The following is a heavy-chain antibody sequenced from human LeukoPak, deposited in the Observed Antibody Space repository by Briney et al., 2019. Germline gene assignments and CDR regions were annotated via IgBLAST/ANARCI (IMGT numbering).Heavy chain of an antibody. D-gene: IGHD5-12*01. CDR2: ISAYNGNT. CDR1: GYTFTSYG. Sequence: ASVKVSCKASGYTFTSYGISWVRQAPGQGLEWMGLISAYNGNTNYAQKLQGRVTMSRDTSTSTVSMELSSLRSEDTAVYYCARAYSGYAPNDYWGQGTPVTVSS. CDR3: ARAYSGYAPNDY. V-gene: IGHV1-18*01. J-gene: IGHJ4*02.